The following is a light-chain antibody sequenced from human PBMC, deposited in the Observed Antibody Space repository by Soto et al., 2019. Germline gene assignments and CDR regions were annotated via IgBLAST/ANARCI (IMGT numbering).Light chain of an antibody. CDR3: QQYGSSPWT. J-gene: IGKJ1*01. V-gene: IGKV3-20*01. Sequence: EIVLTQSPGTLSLSPGERATLSCRASQSVSSNYLAWYQQKPGQAPRLLIYDASSRATGIPDRLSGSGSETDFPLTISRLEPEDFAVYYCQQYGSSPWTFGQGTKVEIK. CDR2: DAS. CDR1: QSVSSNY.